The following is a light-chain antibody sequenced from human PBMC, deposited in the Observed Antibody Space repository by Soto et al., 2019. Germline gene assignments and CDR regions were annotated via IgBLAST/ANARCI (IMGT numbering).Light chain of an antibody. V-gene: IGKV1-9*01. CDR1: QGISSY. CDR2: AAS. J-gene: IGKJ1*01. Sequence: IQMTQSPSSLSASVGDRVTITCRVSQGISSYLAWYQQKPGKAPKLLIYAASTLQSGVPSRFSGSGSGTYFTLTISSLQPEDFATYYCQQLNSYPPWTFGQGTWVDIK. CDR3: QQLNSYPPWT.